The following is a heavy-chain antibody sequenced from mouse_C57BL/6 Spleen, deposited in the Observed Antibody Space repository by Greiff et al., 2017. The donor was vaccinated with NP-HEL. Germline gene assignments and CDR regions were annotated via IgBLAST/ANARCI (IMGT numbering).Heavy chain of an antibody. CDR2: IYPGDGDT. Sequence: QVQLQQSGAELVKPGASVKISCKASGYAFRSYWMNWVKQRPGKGLEWIGQIYPGDGDTNYNGKFKGKATLTADKSSSTAYMQLSSLTSEDSAVYFSARGGITTVVDYWGQGTTLTVSS. V-gene: IGHV1-80*01. D-gene: IGHD1-1*01. J-gene: IGHJ2*01. CDR1: GYAFRSYW. CDR3: ARGGITTVVDY.